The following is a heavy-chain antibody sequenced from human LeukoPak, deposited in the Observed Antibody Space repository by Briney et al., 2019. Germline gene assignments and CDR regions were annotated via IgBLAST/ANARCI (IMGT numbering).Heavy chain of an antibody. CDR1: GGSISGYY. CDR3: ARAMVRGVINFDY. J-gene: IGHJ4*02. V-gene: IGHV4-59*01. CDR2: IYYSGST. Sequence: SETLSLTCTVSGGSISGYYWNWIRQPPGKGLEWIGFIYYSGSTNYNPSLKSPVTISLDTSKNQFSLRLSSVTAADTAVYYCARAMVRGVINFDYWGQGTLVTVSS. D-gene: IGHD3-10*01.